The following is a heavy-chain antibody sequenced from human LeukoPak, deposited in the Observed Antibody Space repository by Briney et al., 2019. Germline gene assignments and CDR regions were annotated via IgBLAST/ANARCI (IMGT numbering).Heavy chain of an antibody. J-gene: IGHJ5*02. CDR2: IKQGGSEK. CDR1: GYTFSSYW. Sequence: GGSLRLSCAASGYTFSSYWMSCVRRARGKGLEWVDNIKQGGSEKYCVDSVKGRFTISRDNAKNSLYLQMNSLRAEDTAVYYCARAFTRSSWYASNWFDPWGQGTLVTVSS. V-gene: IGHV3-7*05. CDR3: ARAFTRSSWYASNWFDP. D-gene: IGHD6-13*01.